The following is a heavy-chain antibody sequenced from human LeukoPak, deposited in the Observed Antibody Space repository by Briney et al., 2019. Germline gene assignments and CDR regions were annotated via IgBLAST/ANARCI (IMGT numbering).Heavy chain of an antibody. Sequence: SGPTLVKPTQTLTLTCIFSGFSLSISGVGVGWIRQPPGKALEWLALIYWDDERRYSPSLKSRLTITKDTSKNQVVLTMTNMDPVDTATYYCARSLRLAPGIHYLDYWGQGTLVTVSS. CDR2: IYWDDER. V-gene: IGHV2-5*02. CDR1: GFSLSISGVG. CDR3: ARSLRLAPGIHYLDY. J-gene: IGHJ4*02. D-gene: IGHD3-9*01.